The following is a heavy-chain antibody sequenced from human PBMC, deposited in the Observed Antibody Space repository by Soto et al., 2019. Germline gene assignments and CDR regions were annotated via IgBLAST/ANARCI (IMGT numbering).Heavy chain of an antibody. CDR3: AKDRRIVVTAIIDY. J-gene: IGHJ4*02. D-gene: IGHD2-21*02. CDR2: ISYDGSNK. Sequence: QPGGSLRLSCAASGFTFSSYGMHWVRQAPGKGLEWVAVISYDGSNKYYADSVKGRFTISRDNSKNTLYLQMNSLRAEDTAVYYCAKDRRIVVTAIIDYWGQGTLVTVSS. CDR1: GFTFSSYG. V-gene: IGHV3-30*18.